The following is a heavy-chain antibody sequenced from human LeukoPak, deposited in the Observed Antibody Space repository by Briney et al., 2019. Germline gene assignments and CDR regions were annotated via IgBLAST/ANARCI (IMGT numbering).Heavy chain of an antibody. CDR3: TIGSMVRGVIITTNWFDP. D-gene: IGHD3-10*01. CDR1: GFTFGDYA. V-gene: IGHV3-49*03. Sequence: GGSLRLSCTASGFTFGDYAMSWFRQAPGKGLEWVGFIRSKAYGGTTEYAASVKGRFTISRDDSKSTAYLQMNSLKTEDTAVYYCTIGSMVRGVIITTNWFDPWGQGTLVTVSS. CDR2: IRSKAYGGTT. J-gene: IGHJ5*02.